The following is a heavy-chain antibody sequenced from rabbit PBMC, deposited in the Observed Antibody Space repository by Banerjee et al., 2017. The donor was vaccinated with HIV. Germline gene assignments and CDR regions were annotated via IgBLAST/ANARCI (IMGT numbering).Heavy chain of an antibody. Sequence: QQQLEESGGDLVKPEGSLTLTCKASGFTISSYYYMCWVRQAPGKGLEWIACMNTISGDTVYATWAKGRFTISKASWTTVTLQMTSLTAADTASYFCARAHSSTYYAYAMDLWGQGTLVTVS. V-gene: IGHV1S45*01. CDR2: MNTISGDT. D-gene: IGHD8-1*01. CDR3: ARAHSSTYYAYAMDL. J-gene: IGHJ3*01. CDR1: GFTISSYYY.